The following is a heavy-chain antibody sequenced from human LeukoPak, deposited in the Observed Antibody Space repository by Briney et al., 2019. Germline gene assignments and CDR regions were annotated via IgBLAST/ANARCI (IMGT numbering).Heavy chain of an antibody. CDR2: ISSNGGST. V-gene: IGHV3-64*01. D-gene: IGHD4-11*01. J-gene: IGHJ6*02. Sequence: GGSLRLSCAASGLTFSSYAMHWVRQAPGKGLEYVSAISSNGGSTYYANSVKGRFTISRDNSKNTLYLQMGSLRAEDMAVYYCARGAVTSARYYYYYGMDVWGQGTTVTVSS. CDR1: GLTFSSYA. CDR3: ARGAVTSARYYYYYGMDV.